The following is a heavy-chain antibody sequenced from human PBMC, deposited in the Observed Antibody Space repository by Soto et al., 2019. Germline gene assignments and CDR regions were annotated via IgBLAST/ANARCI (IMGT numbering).Heavy chain of an antibody. V-gene: IGHV1-18*01. Sequence: QVQLVQSGAEVKKPGASVKVSCKASGSTFTSYGICWVRQSPGHGLAWMGWISAYNGNTHYAQKLQGRVTMTTDTSTSTAYMERRSLRSDDTAVYYCARCQGITMGRGVSIYYYYGMDVWGQGTTVTVSS. CDR3: ARCQGITMGRGVSIYYYYGMDV. CDR2: ISAYNGNT. D-gene: IGHD3-10*01. CDR1: GSTFTSYG. J-gene: IGHJ6*02.